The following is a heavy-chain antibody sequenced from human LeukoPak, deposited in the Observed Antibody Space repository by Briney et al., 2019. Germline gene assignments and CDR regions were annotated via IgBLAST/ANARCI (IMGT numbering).Heavy chain of an antibody. J-gene: IGHJ4*02. V-gene: IGHV4-59*01. CDR1: GGSISSYY. CDR2: IYYNGST. D-gene: IGHD4/OR15-4a*01. CDR3: ARGVPTTVSDY. Sequence: SETLSLTCTVSGGSISSYYWSWIRQPPGKGLEWIGYIYYNGSTNYNPSLKSRVTISVDTSKNQFSLKLSSVTAADTAVYYCARGVPTTVSDYWGQGTLVTVSS.